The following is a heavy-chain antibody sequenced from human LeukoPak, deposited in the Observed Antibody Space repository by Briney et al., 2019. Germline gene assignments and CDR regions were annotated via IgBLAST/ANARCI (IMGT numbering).Heavy chain of an antibody. CDR1: GFTFSSYS. J-gene: IGHJ4*02. V-gene: IGHV3-21*01. D-gene: IGHD2-21*02. CDR3: ARDLRPYCGGDCYYTFDY. Sequence: GGSLRLSCAASGFTFSSYSMNWVRQAPGKGLEWVSSISSSSSYIYYADSVKGRFTISRDSAKNSLYLQMSSLRAEDTAVYYCARDLRPYCGGDCYYTFDYWGQGTLVTVSS. CDR2: ISSSSSYI.